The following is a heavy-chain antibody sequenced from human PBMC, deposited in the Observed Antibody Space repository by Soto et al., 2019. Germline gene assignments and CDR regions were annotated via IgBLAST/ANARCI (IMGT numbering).Heavy chain of an antibody. CDR1: GGSFSGYY. V-gene: IGHV4-34*01. J-gene: IGHJ4*02. CDR2: INHSGST. Sequence: SETLSLTCAVYGGSFSGYYWSWIRQPPGKGLEWIGEINHSGSTNYNPSLKSRVTISVDTSKNQFSLKLSSVTAADTAVYYCARRVSWYYYDSSGYYAHFDYWGQGTLVTSPQ. CDR3: ARRVSWYYYDSSGYYAHFDY. D-gene: IGHD3-22*01.